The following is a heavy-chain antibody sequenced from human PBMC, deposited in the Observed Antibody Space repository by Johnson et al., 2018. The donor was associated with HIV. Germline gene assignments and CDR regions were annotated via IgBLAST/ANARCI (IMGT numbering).Heavy chain of an antibody. CDR3: ARGIIVSPDAFDF. J-gene: IGHJ3*01. CDR1: GFNFSSYD. CDR2: ISYDGSNK. D-gene: IGHD5/OR15-5a*01. Sequence: QVQLVESGGGVVQPGRSLRLSCVVSGFNFSSYDIDWVRQAPGKGLEWLAAISYDGSNKFYADSVQGRFTISRDNSKHTLYPQMNSLRREDTAVYYCARGIIVSPDAFDFWGLGTRVTVSS. V-gene: IGHV3-30*04.